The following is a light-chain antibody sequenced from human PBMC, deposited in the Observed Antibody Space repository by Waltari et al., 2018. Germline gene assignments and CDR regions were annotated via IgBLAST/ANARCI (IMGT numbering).Light chain of an antibody. V-gene: IGKV3-20*01. J-gene: IGKJ1*01. CDR3: QKYVKLPVT. CDR2: GAS. Sequence: GRACQGGGASLTGSQQKPGKAPIIVMYGASSPAPGIPARFSGSGFGTHFRLTISRLEPEDFAVYYCQKYVKLPVTFGQGAKVEIK. CDR1: QGGGAS.